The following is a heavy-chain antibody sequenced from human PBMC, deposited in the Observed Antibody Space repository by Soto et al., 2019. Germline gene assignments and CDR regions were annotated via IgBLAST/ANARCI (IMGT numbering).Heavy chain of an antibody. D-gene: IGHD6-13*01. V-gene: IGHV1-18*01. CDR1: GYTFTRSG. Sequence: GASVKVSCKASGYTFTRSGISWVRQAPGQGLEWMGWISAYNGNTNYAQKLQGRVTMTTDTSTSTAYMELRSLRSDDTAVYYCARDRLYSSSWYWFDPWGQGTLVTVSS. CDR2: ISAYNGNT. CDR3: ARDRLYSSSWYWFDP. J-gene: IGHJ5*02.